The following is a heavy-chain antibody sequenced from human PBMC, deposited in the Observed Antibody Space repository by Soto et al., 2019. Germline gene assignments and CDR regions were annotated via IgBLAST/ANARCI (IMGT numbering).Heavy chain of an antibody. Sequence: ASETLSLTCTVSGGSISSGDYYWSWIRQPPGEGLDWIGYIYYTGSTYYYNPSLKSRVTISVDTSKNQFSLKLSSVTAADTAVYHCARDTMVRGVIIGTDYWGQGTLVTVSS. J-gene: IGHJ4*02. V-gene: IGHV4-30-4*01. CDR1: GGSISSGDYY. CDR2: IYYTGSTY. D-gene: IGHD3-10*01. CDR3: ARDTMVRGVIIGTDY.